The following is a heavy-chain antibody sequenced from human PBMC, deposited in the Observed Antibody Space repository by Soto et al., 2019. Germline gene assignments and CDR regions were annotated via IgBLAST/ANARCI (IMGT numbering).Heavy chain of an antibody. CDR3: ARDRSTYGGGGTGEVKENWFDP. J-gene: IGHJ5*02. V-gene: IGHV4-59*01. CDR2: AYYSGST. Sequence: SETLSLTCTVSGGSISHYYWSWIRQSPGKGLEWNGYAYYSGSTDYNPSLKSRVTMSVDTSKNQVSLKLNSVTTADTAVYYCARDRSTYGGGGTGEVKENWFDPWGPGTLVTVSS. D-gene: IGHD2-8*01. CDR1: GGSISHYY.